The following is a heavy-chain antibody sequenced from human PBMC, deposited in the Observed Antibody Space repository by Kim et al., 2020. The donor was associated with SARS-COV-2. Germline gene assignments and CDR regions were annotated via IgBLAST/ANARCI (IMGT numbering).Heavy chain of an antibody. D-gene: IGHD3-10*01. Sequence: GGSLRLSCAASGFTFSSYGMHWVRQAPGKGLEWVAVISYDGSNKYYADSVKGRFTISRDNSKNTLYLQMNSLRAEDTAVYYCAKGPLLWFGELSHPLIDYWGQGTLVTVSS. CDR2: ISYDGSNK. V-gene: IGHV3-30*18. CDR1: GFTFSSYG. CDR3: AKGPLLWFGELSHPLIDY. J-gene: IGHJ4*02.